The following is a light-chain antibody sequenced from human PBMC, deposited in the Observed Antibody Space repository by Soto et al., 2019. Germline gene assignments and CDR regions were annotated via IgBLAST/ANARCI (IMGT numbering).Light chain of an antibody. J-gene: IGLJ2*01. Sequence: QSVLTQPPSASGTPGQRVTISCSGSSSNIGSNTVNWYQQLPGTAPKLLIYSNNQRPSGVPDRFSGSKSGTSASLALSGLQSEDEADYYCAAWDDSLNGVLFGGGTKVTVL. V-gene: IGLV1-44*01. CDR2: SNN. CDR1: SSNIGSNT. CDR3: AAWDDSLNGVL.